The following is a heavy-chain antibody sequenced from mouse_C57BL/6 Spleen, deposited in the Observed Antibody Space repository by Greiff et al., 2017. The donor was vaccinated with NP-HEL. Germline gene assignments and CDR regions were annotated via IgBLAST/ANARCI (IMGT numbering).Heavy chain of an antibody. D-gene: IGHD2-5*01. J-gene: IGHJ2*01. CDR1: GFTFSSYA. CDR3: ARGYYSNDDFDY. Sequence: EVQGVESGGGLVKPGGSLKLSCAASGFTFSSYAMSWVRQTPEKRLEWVATISDGGSYTYYPDNVKGRFTISRDNAKNNLYLQMSHLKSEDTAMYYCARGYYSNDDFDYWGQGTTLTVSS. V-gene: IGHV5-4*01. CDR2: ISDGGSYT.